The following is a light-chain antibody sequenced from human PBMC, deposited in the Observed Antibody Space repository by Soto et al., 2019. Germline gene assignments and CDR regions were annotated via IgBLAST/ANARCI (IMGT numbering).Light chain of an antibody. J-gene: IGKJ1*01. Sequence: EIVLTQSPATLSLSPGERATLSCRASQSVSSYLAWYQQKPGQAPRLLIYDASNRATDIPARFSGSGSGTDFTITISSLEPEDFAVYYCKQRRNWPWTFGQGTKVEIK. CDR2: DAS. CDR1: QSVSSY. V-gene: IGKV3-11*01. CDR3: KQRRNWPWT.